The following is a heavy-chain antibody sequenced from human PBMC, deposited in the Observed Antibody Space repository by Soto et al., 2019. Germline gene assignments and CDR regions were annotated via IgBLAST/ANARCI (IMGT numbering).Heavy chain of an antibody. J-gene: IGHJ6*02. V-gene: IGHV3-30-3*01. CDR3: ARVTPGNNLYYFSGLDF. Sequence: LRLSCVASGFTFDTYGIHWVRQAPGKGLQWVALISYEGSNTYYADSVRGRFTISRDNSKNTLYLQMNTLRPEDTGVYYCARVTPGNNLYYFSGLDFWGQGTSVTVSS. CDR1: GFTFDTYG. CDR2: ISYEGSNT. D-gene: IGHD1-1*01.